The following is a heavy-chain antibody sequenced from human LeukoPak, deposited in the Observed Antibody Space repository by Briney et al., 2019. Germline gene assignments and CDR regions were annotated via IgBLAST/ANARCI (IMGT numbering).Heavy chain of an antibody. J-gene: IGHJ4*02. CDR3: AREIYDTAFDY. D-gene: IGHD3-9*01. V-gene: IGHV3-21*01. CDR1: GFTFSSYS. Sequence: GGSLRLSCAASGFTFSSYSMNWVRQAPGKGLEWVSSISSSSSYIYYADSVKGRFTISRDNSKSTLYLQMNSLRAEDTAVYYCAREIYDTAFDYWGQGTLVTVSS. CDR2: ISSSSSYI.